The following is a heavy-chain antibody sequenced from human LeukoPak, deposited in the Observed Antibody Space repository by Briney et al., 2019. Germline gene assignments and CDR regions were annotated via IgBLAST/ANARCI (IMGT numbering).Heavy chain of an antibody. V-gene: IGHV3-53*01. CDR1: GFTVSSNY. CDR3: ARDYYDSSGYPHYYFDY. J-gene: IGHJ4*02. CDR2: IYSGGST. Sequence: GGSLRLSCAASGFTVSSNYMSWVRQAPGKGLEWVSVIYSGGSTYYADSVKGRFTISRDNAKNSLYLQMNSLRAEDTAVYYCARDYYDSSGYPHYYFDYWGQGTLVTVSS. D-gene: IGHD3-22*01.